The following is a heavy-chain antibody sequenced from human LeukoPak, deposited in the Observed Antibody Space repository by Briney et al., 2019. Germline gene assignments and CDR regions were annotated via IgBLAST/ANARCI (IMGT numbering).Heavy chain of an antibody. CDR1: GFTFSSSW. V-gene: IGHV3-7*01. Sequence: PGGSLRLSCAASGFTFSSSWMSWVRQAPGKGLEWVANISPDGSETNYVDSVKGRFTISRDNAKNSLYLQMNSLRAEDTAVYYCVRPRVPDSWGQGTLVIVSS. CDR3: VRPRVPDS. CDR2: ISPDGSET. J-gene: IGHJ4*02.